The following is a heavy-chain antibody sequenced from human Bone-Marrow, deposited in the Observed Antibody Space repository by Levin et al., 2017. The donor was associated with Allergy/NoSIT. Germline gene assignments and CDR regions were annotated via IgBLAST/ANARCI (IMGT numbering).Heavy chain of an antibody. V-gene: IGHV5-51*01. CDR3: ARHFASGGYYTYWYFDL. J-gene: IGHJ2*01. CDR2: IYPSDSDT. CDR1: GYNFSNYW. D-gene: IGHD3-3*01. Sequence: AASVKVSCKGSGYNFSNYWIGWVRQMPGKGLEWVGIIYPSDSDTSSIPSFQGQVTISADKSISTAYLQWNTLKASDTAMYYCARHFASGGYYTYWYFDLWGRGTLVTVSS.